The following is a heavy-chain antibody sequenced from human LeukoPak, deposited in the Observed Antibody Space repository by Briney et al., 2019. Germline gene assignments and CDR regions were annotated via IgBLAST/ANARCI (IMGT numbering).Heavy chain of an antibody. CDR1: GITASSYA. J-gene: IGHJ3*02. V-gene: IGHV3-23*01. CDR2: ISGSGDRT. Sequence: GGSLRLSCAASGITASSYAMIWVRQAPGKGLEWVSSISGSGDRTMYADSVKGRFTISRDNFKNTLYLQMNSLRAEDTAVYHCAKDPNGDYIGAFDMWGQGTMVTVSS. D-gene: IGHD4-17*01. CDR3: AKDPNGDYIGAFDM.